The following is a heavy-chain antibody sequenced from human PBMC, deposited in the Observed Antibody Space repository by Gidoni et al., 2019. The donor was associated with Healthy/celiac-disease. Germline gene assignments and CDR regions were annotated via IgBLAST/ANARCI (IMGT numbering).Heavy chain of an antibody. CDR3: ARTYCSGGSCYLGMDV. D-gene: IGHD2-15*01. CDR2: INPSGGST. Sequence: QVQLVQSGAEVKKPGASVKVSCKASGYTFTSYYMHWVRQAPGQGLEWMGIINPSGGSTSYAQKFQGRVTMTRDTSTSTVYMELSSLRSEDTAVYYCARTYCSGGSCYLGMDVWGQGTTVTVSS. V-gene: IGHV1-46*01. CDR1: GYTFTSYY. J-gene: IGHJ6*02.